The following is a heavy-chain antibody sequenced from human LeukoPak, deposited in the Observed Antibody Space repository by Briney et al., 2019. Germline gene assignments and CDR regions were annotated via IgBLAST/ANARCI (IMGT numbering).Heavy chain of an antibody. CDR2: IYYSGST. Sequence: PSETLSLTCTVSGGSISSYYWSWIRQPPGKGLEWIGYIYYSGSTNYNPSLKSRVTISVDTSKNQFSLKLSSVTAADTAVYYCAREDGSGSPYDYWGQGTLVTVSS. CDR1: GGSISSYY. J-gene: IGHJ4*02. D-gene: IGHD3-10*01. V-gene: IGHV4-59*01. CDR3: AREDGSGSPYDY.